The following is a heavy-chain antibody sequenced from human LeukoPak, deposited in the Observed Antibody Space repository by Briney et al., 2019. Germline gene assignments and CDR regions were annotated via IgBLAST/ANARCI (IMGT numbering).Heavy chain of an antibody. D-gene: IGHD6-13*01. Sequence: SETLSLTCAVYGGSFSGYYWSWIRQPPGKGLEWIGEINHSGSTNYNPSLKSRVTISVDTSKNQFSLKLSSVTAADTAVYYCARDSSRPSGMDAWGQGTTVTVSS. V-gene: IGHV4-34*01. CDR1: GGSFSGYY. J-gene: IGHJ6*02. CDR2: INHSGST. CDR3: ARDSSRPSGMDA.